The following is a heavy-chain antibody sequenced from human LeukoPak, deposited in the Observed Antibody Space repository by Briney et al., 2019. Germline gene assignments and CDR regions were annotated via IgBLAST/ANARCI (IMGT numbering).Heavy chain of an antibody. CDR1: GYTFTSYG. Sequence: ASVKVSCKASGYTFTSYGISWVRQAPGQGLEWMGWISAYNGNTNYAQKLQGRVTMTTDTSTSTAYMELRSLRSDDTAVYYCARQCAGTEDHYYYMDVWGKGTTVTVSS. V-gene: IGHV1-18*01. D-gene: IGHD1-1*01. CDR2: ISAYNGNT. J-gene: IGHJ6*03. CDR3: ARQCAGTEDHYYYMDV.